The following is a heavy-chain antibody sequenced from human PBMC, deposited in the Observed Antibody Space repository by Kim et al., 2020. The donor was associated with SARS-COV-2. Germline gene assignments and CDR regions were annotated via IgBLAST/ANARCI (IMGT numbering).Heavy chain of an antibody. CDR1: GGTFSSYA. CDR3: ARDLNYDSSGYPRRWFDP. J-gene: IGHJ5*02. CDR2: IIPILGIA. D-gene: IGHD3-22*01. V-gene: IGHV1-69*04. Sequence: SVKVSCKASGGTFSSYAISWVRQAPGQGLEWMGRIIPILGIANYAQKFQGRVTITADKSTSTAYMELSSLRSEDTAVYYCARDLNYDSSGYPRRWFDPWGQGTLVTVSS.